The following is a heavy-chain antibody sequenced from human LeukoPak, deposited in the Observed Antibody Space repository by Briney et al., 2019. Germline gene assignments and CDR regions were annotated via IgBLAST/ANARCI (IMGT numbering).Heavy chain of an antibody. Sequence: SETLSLTCAVYGGSFSGYYWSWIRQPAGKGLEWIGRIYSSGSTTYNPSLESRVTMSVDTSKNQFSLKLTSVTAADTAVYFCARGLYSGSYGGDYWGQGTLVTVSS. CDR3: ARGLYSGSYGGDY. CDR1: GGSFSGYY. CDR2: IYSSGST. D-gene: IGHD1-26*01. J-gene: IGHJ4*02. V-gene: IGHV4-59*10.